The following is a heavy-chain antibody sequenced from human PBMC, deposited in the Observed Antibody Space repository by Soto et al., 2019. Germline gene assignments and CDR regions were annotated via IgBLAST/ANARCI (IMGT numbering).Heavy chain of an antibody. CDR1: GFNFNAYA. CDR2: ISWDSGSI. D-gene: IGHD6-13*01. Sequence: ESGGGLVQPGRSLRLSCAASGFNFNAYAMHWVRRAPGKGLEWVSGISWDSGSIGYVGSVQGRFTVSRDNAKESLFLQMNSLRGEDTAFYYCARGQDGSNWSWFDPWGQGTLVIVSS. J-gene: IGHJ5*02. V-gene: IGHV3-9*01. CDR3: ARGQDGSNWSWFDP.